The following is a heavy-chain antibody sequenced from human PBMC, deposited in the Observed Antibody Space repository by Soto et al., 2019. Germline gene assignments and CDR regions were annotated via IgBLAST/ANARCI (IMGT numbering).Heavy chain of an antibody. J-gene: IGHJ4*02. Sequence: SETLSLTCAAYGGSFSGYYWSWIRQPPGKGLEWIGEINHSGSTNYNPSLKSRVTISVDTSKNQFSLKLSSVTAADTAVYYCARGRRLRPFDYWRQGTLDTVSS. CDR1: GGSFSGYY. D-gene: IGHD2-8*01. CDR3: ARGRRLRPFDY. V-gene: IGHV4-34*01. CDR2: INHSGST.